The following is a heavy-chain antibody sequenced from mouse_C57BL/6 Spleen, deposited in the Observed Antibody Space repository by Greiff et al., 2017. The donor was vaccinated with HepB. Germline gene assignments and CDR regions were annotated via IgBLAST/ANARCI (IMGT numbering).Heavy chain of an antibody. V-gene: IGHV1-81*01. D-gene: IGHD3-2*02. J-gene: IGHJ3*01. Sequence: QVQLQQSGAELARPGASVKLSCKASGYTFTSYGISWVKQRTGQGLEWIGEIYPRSGNTYYNEKFKGKATLTADKSSSTAYMELRSLTSEDSAVYFCARGAEQGSGYVAWFAYWGQGTLVTVSA. CDR3: ARGAEQGSGYVAWFAY. CDR1: GYTFTSYG. CDR2: IYPRSGNT.